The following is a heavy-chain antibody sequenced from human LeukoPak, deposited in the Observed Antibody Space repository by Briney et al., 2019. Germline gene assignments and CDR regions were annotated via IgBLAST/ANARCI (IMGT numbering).Heavy chain of an antibody. J-gene: IGHJ6*02. CDR2: ISGSGGST. D-gene: IGHD2-15*01. CDR1: GFTFSSYA. Sequence: PGGSLRLSCAASGFTFSSYAMSWVRQAPGKGLEWVSAISGSGGSTYYADSVKGRFTISRDNSKNTLYLQMNSLRAEDTAVYYCARDLRSNNEYCSGGSCYTRYYYYGMDVWGQGTTVTVSS. V-gene: IGHV3-23*01. CDR3: ARDLRSNNEYCSGGSCYTRYYYYGMDV.